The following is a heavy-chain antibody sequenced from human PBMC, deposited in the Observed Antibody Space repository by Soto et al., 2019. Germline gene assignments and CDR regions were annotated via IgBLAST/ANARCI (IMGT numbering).Heavy chain of an antibody. CDR1: GGSITGNY. V-gene: IGHV4-59*01. Sequence: LSLTCTVSGGSITGNYWSWVRQPPGKGLEWIGYIYSSGATNYRSSLRSRVTMSVDSSKSQFSLNLTSVIAADTAVYYCARQTIFGVVTLDFWGQGMLVTVSS. D-gene: IGHD3-3*01. J-gene: IGHJ4*02. CDR2: IYSSGAT. CDR3: ARQTIFGVVTLDF.